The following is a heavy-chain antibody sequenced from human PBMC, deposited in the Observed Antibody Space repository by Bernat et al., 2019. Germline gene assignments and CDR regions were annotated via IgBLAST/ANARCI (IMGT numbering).Heavy chain of an antibody. CDR2: ISSSSSYI. Sequence: EVQLVESGGGLVKPGGSLRLSCAASGFTFSSYSMNWVRQAPGKGLEWVSSISSSSSYIYYADSVKGPFTIPRDNAKNSLYLQMNSLRAEDTAVYYCARIRGGDFDYWGQGTLVTVSS. CDR3: ARIRGGDFDY. J-gene: IGHJ4*02. D-gene: IGHD3-16*01. V-gene: IGHV3-21*01. CDR1: GFTFSSYS.